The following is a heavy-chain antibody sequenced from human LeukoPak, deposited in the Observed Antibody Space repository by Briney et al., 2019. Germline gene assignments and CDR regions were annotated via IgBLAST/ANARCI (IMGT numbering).Heavy chain of an antibody. V-gene: IGHV3-23*01. D-gene: IGHD5-18*01. CDR3: AKDWRYSYGHRLGDYFDY. J-gene: IGHJ4*02. CDR1: GFTFSSYA. Sequence: PGGSLRLSCAASGFTFSSYAMSWVRQAPGKGLEWVSAISGSGGSTYYADSVKGRFTISRDNSKNTLYLQMNSLRAEDTAVYYCAKDWRYSYGHRLGDYFDYWGQGTLVTVSS. CDR2: ISGSGGST.